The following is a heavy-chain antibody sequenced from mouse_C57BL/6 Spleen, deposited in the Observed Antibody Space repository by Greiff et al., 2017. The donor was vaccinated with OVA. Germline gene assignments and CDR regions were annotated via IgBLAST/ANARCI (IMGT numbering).Heavy chain of an antibody. J-gene: IGHJ3*01. V-gene: IGHV1-7*01. D-gene: IGHD2-4*01. CDR2: INPSSGYT. Sequence: QVQLKQSGAELAKPGASVKLSCKASGYTFTSYWMHWVKQRPGQGLEWIGYINPSSGYTKYNQKFKDKATLTEDKSSSTAYMQLSSLTYEDSAVYYCARDYDTVWFAYWGQGTLVTVSA. CDR1: GYTFTSYW. CDR3: ARDYDTVWFAY.